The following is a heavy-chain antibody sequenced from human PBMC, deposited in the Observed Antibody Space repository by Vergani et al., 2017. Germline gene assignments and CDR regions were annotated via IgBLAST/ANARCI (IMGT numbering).Heavy chain of an antibody. CDR2: IYYSGST. CDR3: ARWSGYQLLGNFDY. V-gene: IGHV4-31*03. J-gene: IGHJ4*02. Sequence: QVQLQESGPGLVKPSQTLSLTCTVSGGSISSGGYYWSWNRQHPGKGLEWIGYIYYSGSTYYNPSPKSRVTISVDTSKNQFSLKLSSVTAADTAVYYCARWSGYQLLGNFDYWGQGTLVAVSA. D-gene: IGHD2-2*01. CDR1: GGSISSGGYY.